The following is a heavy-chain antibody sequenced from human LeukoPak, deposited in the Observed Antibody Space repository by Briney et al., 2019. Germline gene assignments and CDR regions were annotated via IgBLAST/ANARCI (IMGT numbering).Heavy chain of an antibody. CDR1: GGTFSSYA. V-gene: IGHV1-69*01. CDR2: IIPIFGTA. Sequence: SVKVSCKASGGTFSSYAISWVRQAPGQGLEWMGGIIPIFGTANYAQKFQGRVTITAGESTSTAYMELSSLRSEDTAVYYCARSDLYDFWSGYPFDYWGQGTLVTVSS. D-gene: IGHD3-3*01. J-gene: IGHJ4*02. CDR3: ARSDLYDFWSGYPFDY.